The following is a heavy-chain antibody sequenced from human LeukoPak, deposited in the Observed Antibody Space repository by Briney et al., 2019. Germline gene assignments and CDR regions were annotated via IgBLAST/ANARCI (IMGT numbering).Heavy chain of an antibody. CDR1: GDSVSSNSAA. D-gene: IGHD4-23*01. J-gene: IGHJ6*03. CDR3: AREDVVPGTLRWLYYYYYMDV. CDR2: TYYRSKWYN. V-gene: IGHV6-1*01. Sequence: SQTLSLTCAISGDSVSSNSAAWNWIRQSPSRGLEWLGRTYYRSKWYNDYAVSVKSRITINPDTSKNQFSLQLNSVTPEDTAVYYCAREDVVPGTLRWLYYYYYMDVWGKGTTATISS.